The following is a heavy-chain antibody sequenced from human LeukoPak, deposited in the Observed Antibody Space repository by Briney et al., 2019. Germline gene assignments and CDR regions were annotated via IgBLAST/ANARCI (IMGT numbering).Heavy chain of an antibody. Sequence: SETLSLTCTVSGGSISSYYWSWIRQPAGKGLEWIGRIYISGSTNYNPSLKSRVTMSVDTSKNQFSLKLSSVTAADTAVYYCARDRGTWNDDGFDYWGQGTLVTASS. CDR3: ARDRGTWNDDGFDY. CDR1: GGSISSYY. D-gene: IGHD1-1*01. J-gene: IGHJ4*02. V-gene: IGHV4-4*07. CDR2: IYISGST.